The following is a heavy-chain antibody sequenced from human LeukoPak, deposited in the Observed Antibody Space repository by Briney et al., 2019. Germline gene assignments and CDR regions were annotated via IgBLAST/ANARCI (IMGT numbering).Heavy chain of an antibody. CDR1: GYTFTNYG. J-gene: IGHJ4*02. D-gene: IGHD3-22*01. CDR3: AISQGSYYDTSGYLGGDY. CDR2: ISAYSGNT. V-gene: IGHV1-18*01. Sequence: APVRPSCTPAGYTFTNYGIFWVRRAPGQGLEWMGWISAYSGNTNYARKLQGRVTMTTEPSTSTAYMALESLRSDDTAVYYCAISQGSYYDTSGYLGGDYWGQGTLVTVSS.